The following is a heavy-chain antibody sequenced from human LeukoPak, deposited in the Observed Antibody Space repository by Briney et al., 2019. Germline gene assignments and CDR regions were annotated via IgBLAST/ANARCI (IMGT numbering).Heavy chain of an antibody. CDR1: GFTFSSYS. CDR3: ARQYSSGWYNYYGMDV. V-gene: IGHV3-48*02. CDR2: ISSSSSTI. Sequence: GGSLRLSCAASGFTFSSYSMNWVRQAPGKGLEWVSYISSSSSTIYYAGSVKGRFTISRDNAKNSLYLQMNSLRDEDTAVYYCARQYSSGWYNYYGMDVRGQGPTVTVS. D-gene: IGHD6-19*01. J-gene: IGHJ6*02.